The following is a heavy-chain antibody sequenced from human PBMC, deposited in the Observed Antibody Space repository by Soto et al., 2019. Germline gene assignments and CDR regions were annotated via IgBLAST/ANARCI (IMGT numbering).Heavy chain of an antibody. CDR1: GFSFSSFW. V-gene: IGHV3-74*01. CDR3: YNYSIYS. Sequence: PGGSLRLSCAASGFSFSSFWMHWFRQAPGKGLVCVSRINPEDTTTNYADSVRGRFTISRDNARNTLYLQMNSLRAGDTAGYYYYNYSIYSRGQGILVTVSS. J-gene: IGHJ1*01. D-gene: IGHD1-1*01. CDR2: INPEDTTT.